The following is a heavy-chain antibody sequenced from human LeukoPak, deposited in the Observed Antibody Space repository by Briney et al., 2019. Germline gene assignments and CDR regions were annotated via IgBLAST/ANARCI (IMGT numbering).Heavy chain of an antibody. V-gene: IGHV3-48*03. CDR1: GFTFISHE. J-gene: IGHJ4*02. D-gene: IGHD5-12*01. CDR2: ISSSGSTI. Sequence: PGGSLRLSCAASGFTFISHEMNWVRQAPGKGLEWVSYISSSGSTIYYADSVKGRFTISRDNSKNSLYLQMNSLRAEYTAVYYCARDMTGYRTYYFDYWGQGTLVTVSS. CDR3: ARDMTGYRTYYFDY.